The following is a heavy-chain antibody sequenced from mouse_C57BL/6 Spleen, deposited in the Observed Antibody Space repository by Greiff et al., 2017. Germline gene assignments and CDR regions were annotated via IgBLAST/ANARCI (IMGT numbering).Heavy chain of an antibody. CDR2: IYPGDGDT. CDR1: GYAFSSSW. Sequence: VQLQQSGPELVKPGASVKISCKASGYAFSSSWMNWVKQRPGKGLEWIGRIYPGDGDTNYNGKFKGKATLTADNSSSTAYMQLSSLTSEDSAVYFCARGGYDYFDVWGTGTTVTVSS. J-gene: IGHJ1*03. V-gene: IGHV1-82*01. D-gene: IGHD2-3*01. CDR3: ARGGYDYFDV.